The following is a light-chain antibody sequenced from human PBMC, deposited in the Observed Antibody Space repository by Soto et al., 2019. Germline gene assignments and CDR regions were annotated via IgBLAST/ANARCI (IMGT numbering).Light chain of an antibody. CDR3: WSYAGSSTLYV. Sequence: QSALTQPASVSGSPGQAITISCTGTSSDIGTYNLVSWYQQHPGKDPELMISEVNKRPSGVSDRFSGSKSGNTASRTISGLQAEDESDYYCWSYAGSSTLYVFGTGTKLTVL. J-gene: IGLJ1*01. CDR2: EVN. CDR1: SSDIGTYNL. V-gene: IGLV2-23*02.